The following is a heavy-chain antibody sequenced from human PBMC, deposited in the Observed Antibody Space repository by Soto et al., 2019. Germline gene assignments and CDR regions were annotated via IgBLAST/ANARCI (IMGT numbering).Heavy chain of an antibody. D-gene: IGHD2-2*01. CDR1: GFTFSSYD. Sequence: PGGSLRLSFAASGFTFSSYDIHWVRPATGKGLEWFSAIGAAGYTYYPGSVKGRFTISRENAKNSFYLQMNSLGAEDTAVYYCARDLAAMGGGFDYWGQGTLVTVSS. J-gene: IGHJ4*02. CDR2: IGAAGYT. V-gene: IGHV3-13*01. CDR3: ARDLAAMGGGFDY.